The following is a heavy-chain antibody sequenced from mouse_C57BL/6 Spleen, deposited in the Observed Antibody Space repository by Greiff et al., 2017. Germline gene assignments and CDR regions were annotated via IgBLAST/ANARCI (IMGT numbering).Heavy chain of an antibody. J-gene: IGHJ4*01. CDR2: IYWDDDK. CDR1: GFSLSTSGMG. D-gene: IGHD2-4*01. CDR3: ARSPYDYEDYYAMDY. V-gene: IGHV8-12*01. Sequence: QVTLKVSGPGILQSSQTLSLTCSFSGFSLSTSGMGVSWIRQPSGKGLEWLAHIYWDDDKRYNPSLKSRLIISKDTSRNQVFLKITSVDTADTATYYCARSPYDYEDYYAMDYWGQGTSVTVSS.